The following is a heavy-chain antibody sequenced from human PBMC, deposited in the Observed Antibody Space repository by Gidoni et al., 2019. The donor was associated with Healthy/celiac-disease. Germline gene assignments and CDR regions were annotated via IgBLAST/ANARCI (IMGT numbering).Heavy chain of an antibody. J-gene: IGHJ2*01. CDR1: GFTFSSSW. CDR3: ARDYGDYWYFDL. CDR2: INQDGSEK. D-gene: IGHD4-17*01. Sequence: EVQLVESGGGLVQPGGSLRLSCAASGFTFSSSWMNWVRQAPGKGLEWVANINQDGSEKYYVDSVKGRFTITRDNAKKSQYLQMNSLRAEDTAVYYCARDYGDYWYFDLWGRGTLVTVSS. V-gene: IGHV3-7*01.